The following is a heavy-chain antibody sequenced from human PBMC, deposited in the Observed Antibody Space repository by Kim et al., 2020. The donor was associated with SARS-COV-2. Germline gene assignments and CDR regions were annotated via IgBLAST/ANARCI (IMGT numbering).Heavy chain of an antibody. J-gene: IGHJ4*02. V-gene: IGHV1-2*02. CDR1: GYTFSGYH. D-gene: IGHD5-12*01. Sequence: ASVKVSCKVSGYTFSGYHMHWVRQAPGQGLEWMGWINPNTGDTIYAQKFQGRVTMTGDTSISTGYMELNRLTSDDTAVYYCARVWMGIPRVGSITDFDNWGQGTLVTVSS. CDR3: ARVWMGIPRVGSITDFDN. CDR2: INPNTGDT.